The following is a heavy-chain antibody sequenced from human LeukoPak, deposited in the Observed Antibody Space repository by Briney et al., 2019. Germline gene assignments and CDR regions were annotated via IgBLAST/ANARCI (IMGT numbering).Heavy chain of an antibody. V-gene: IGHV3-21*01. CDR1: GFTFSSYS. CDR2: ISSSSSYI. D-gene: IGHD3-3*01. Sequence: SGGSLRLSCAASGFTFSSYSMNWVRQAPGKGLEWVSSISSSSSYIYYADSVKGRFTISRDNAKNSLYLQMNSLRAEDTAVYYCARDFRITIFGVAPGAFFDPWGQGTLVTVSS. J-gene: IGHJ5*02. CDR3: ARDFRITIFGVAPGAFFDP.